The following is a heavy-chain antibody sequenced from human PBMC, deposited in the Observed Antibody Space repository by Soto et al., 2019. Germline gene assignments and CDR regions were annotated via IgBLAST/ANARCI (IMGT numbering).Heavy chain of an antibody. J-gene: IGHJ6*02. Sequence: QVQLVESGGGVVQPGRSLRLSCAASGFTFSSYGMHWVRQAPGKGLEWVAVIWYDGSNKYYADSVKGRFTIARDNSKNTLYLQMNSLRAEDTAVYYCARESSSGYLSNYYYGMDVWGQGTTVTVSS. D-gene: IGHD3-22*01. CDR1: GFTFSSYG. V-gene: IGHV3-33*01. CDR2: IWYDGSNK. CDR3: ARESSSGYLSNYYYGMDV.